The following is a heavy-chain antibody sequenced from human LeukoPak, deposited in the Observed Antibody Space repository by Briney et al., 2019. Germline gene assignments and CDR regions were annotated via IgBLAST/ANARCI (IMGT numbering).Heavy chain of an antibody. CDR2: IKSKTDGGTT. J-gene: IGHJ4*02. V-gene: IGHV3-15*01. D-gene: IGHD6-6*01. CDR3: AKGRSMSAYYFDY. Sequence: GGSLRLSCAASGFTFSNAWMSWVRQAPGKGLEWVGRIKSKTDGGTTDYAAPVKGRFTISRDDSKNTLYLQMNSLKTEDTAVYYCAKGRSMSAYYFDYWGQGTLVTVSS. CDR1: GFTFSNAW.